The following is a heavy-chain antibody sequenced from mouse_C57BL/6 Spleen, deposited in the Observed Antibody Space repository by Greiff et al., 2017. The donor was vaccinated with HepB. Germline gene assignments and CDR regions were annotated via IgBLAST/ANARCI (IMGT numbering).Heavy chain of an antibody. CDR1: GYTFTSYW. Sequence: QVQLKQPGAELVMPGASVKLSCKASGYTFTSYWMHWVKQRPGQGLEWIGEIDPSDSYTNYNQKFKGKSTLTVDKSSSTAYMQLSSLTSEDSAVYYCARLGYYGSSPAWFAYWGQGTLVTVSA. V-gene: IGHV1-69*01. CDR3: ARLGYYGSSPAWFAY. J-gene: IGHJ3*01. D-gene: IGHD1-1*01. CDR2: IDPSDSYT.